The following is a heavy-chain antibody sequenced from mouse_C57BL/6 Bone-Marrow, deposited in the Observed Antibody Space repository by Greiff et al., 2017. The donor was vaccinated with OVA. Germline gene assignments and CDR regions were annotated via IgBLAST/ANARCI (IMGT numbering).Heavy chain of an antibody. CDR2: IYPGSGST. Sequence: VQLVESGAELVKPGASVKMSCKASGYTFTSYWITWVKQRPGQGLEWIGDIYPGSGSTNYNEKFKSKATLTVDTSSSTAYMQLSSLTSEDSAVYYCARGVTTVVATPYAMDYWGQGTSVTVSS. D-gene: IGHD1-1*01. CDR1: GYTFTSYW. J-gene: IGHJ4*01. CDR3: ARGVTTVVATPYAMDY. V-gene: IGHV1-55*01.